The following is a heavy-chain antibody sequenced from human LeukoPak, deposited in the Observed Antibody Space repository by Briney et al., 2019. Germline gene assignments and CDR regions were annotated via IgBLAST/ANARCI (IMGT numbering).Heavy chain of an antibody. CDR1: VYTFTSYF. D-gene: IGHD6-13*01. CDR3: VRGGVRGTSWYGY. Sequence: ASVTVSFKSSVYTFTSYFMYGVRQAPGQRLEWVGIINLRGGSTSYAQKLQGRVTMTRDMSTSTVYMELSSPRSEDTAVYYCVRGGVRGTSWYGYSGQGSLVSVSS. CDR2: INLRGGST. V-gene: IGHV1-46*01. J-gene: IGHJ4*02.